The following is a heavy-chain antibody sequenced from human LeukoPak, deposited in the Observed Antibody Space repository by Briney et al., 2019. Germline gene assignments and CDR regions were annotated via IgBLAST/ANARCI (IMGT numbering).Heavy chain of an antibody. CDR2: ISYDGSNK. J-gene: IGHJ4*02. CDR1: GFTFSSYA. D-gene: IGHD6-19*01. CDR3: ARVPGYSSGWADY. V-gene: IGHV3-30-3*01. Sequence: GRSLRLSCAASGFTFSSYAMHWVRQAAGKGLEWVAVISYDGSNKYYADSVKGRFTISRDNSKNTLYLQMNSLRAEDTAVYYCARVPGYSSGWADYWGQGTLVTVSS.